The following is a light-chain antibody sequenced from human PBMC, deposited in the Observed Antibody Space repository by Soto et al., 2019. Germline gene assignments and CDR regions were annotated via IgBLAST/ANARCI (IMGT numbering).Light chain of an antibody. V-gene: IGKV3-11*01. CDR1: QSISSY. CDR3: QQRSSWPPFT. J-gene: IGKJ4*02. CDR2: DAA. Sequence: EIVLTQSPATLSLSPGERATLSCRASQSISSYLVWYQQKPGQAPRLLIYDAANRATGIPARFSGSGSGTDFILTISSLEPEDFAVYYCQQRSSWPPFTCGGGTKVEMK.